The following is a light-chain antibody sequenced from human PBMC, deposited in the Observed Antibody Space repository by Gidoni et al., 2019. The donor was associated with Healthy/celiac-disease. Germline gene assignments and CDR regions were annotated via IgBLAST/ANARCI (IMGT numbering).Light chain of an antibody. J-gene: IGLJ2*01. V-gene: IGLV3-21*02. Sequence: SYVPTPPPSASVAPGQTARITCGGNNIGSKSVHWYQQKPGQAPVLVVYDGSDRPSRIPERFSGSNSGNTATLTISRVEAGDEADYYCQVWDSSSDHVVFGGGTKLTVL. CDR3: QVWDSSSDHVV. CDR1: NIGSKS. CDR2: DGS.